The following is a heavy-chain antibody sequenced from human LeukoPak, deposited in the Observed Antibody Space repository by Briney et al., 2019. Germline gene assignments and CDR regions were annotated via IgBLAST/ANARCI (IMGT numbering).Heavy chain of an antibody. CDR1: GFTFSSYG. CDR2: IRYDGRNK. J-gene: IGHJ4*02. V-gene: IGHV3-30*02. CDR3: ARRAGAYSHPYDY. D-gene: IGHD4/OR15-4a*01. Sequence: GGSLRLSCAASGFTFSSYGMHWVRQAPGKGLDWVAFIRYDGRNKYYADSVKGRFTISRDNSKNTLYLQMNSLRAEDTAVYYCARRAGAYSHPYDYWGQGTLVTVSS.